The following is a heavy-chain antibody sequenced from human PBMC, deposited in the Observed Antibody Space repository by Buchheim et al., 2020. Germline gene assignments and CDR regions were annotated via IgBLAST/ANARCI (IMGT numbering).Heavy chain of an antibody. CDR1: GGSISSSSYY. V-gene: IGHV4-39*07. Sequence: QLQLQESGPGLVKPSETLSLTCTVSGGSISSSSYYWGWIRQPPGKGLEWIGSIYYSGSTYYNPSLKSRVTISLYTSKHQFSLKLSSVTAADTAVYYCATLTTVTLYYYYYGMDVWGQGTT. CDR2: IYYSGST. D-gene: IGHD4-17*01. CDR3: ATLTTVTLYYYYYGMDV. J-gene: IGHJ6*02.